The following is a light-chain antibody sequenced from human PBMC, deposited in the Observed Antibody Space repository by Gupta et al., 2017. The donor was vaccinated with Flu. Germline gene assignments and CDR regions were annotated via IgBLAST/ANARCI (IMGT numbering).Light chain of an antibody. CDR1: RSNIGAGYD. Sequence: QSVLTPPPSVSGAPGQRVTISCTGSRSNIGAGYDVHWYQQLPGTAPKRLIYGNSNRPSGVPDRFSGSKSGTSASLAITGLQAEDEADYYCQSYDSSLSGWVFGGGTKLTVL. V-gene: IGLV1-40*01. CDR2: GNS. CDR3: QSYDSSLSGWV. J-gene: IGLJ3*02.